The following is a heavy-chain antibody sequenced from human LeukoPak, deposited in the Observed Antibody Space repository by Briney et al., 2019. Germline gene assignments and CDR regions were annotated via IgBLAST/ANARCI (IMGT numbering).Heavy chain of an antibody. Sequence: PGRSLRLSYAASGFTFSSYGMHWVRQAPGKGLEWVAVIWYDGSNKYYADSVKGRFTISRDNSKNTLYLRMNSLRAEDTAVYYCARDIHGGLDPWGQGTLVTVSS. CDR1: GFTFSSYG. J-gene: IGHJ5*02. CDR2: IWYDGSNK. D-gene: IGHD2-15*01. CDR3: ARDIHGGLDP. V-gene: IGHV3-33*01.